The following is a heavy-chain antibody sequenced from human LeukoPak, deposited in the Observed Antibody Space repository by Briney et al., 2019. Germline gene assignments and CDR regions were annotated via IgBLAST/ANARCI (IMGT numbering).Heavy chain of an antibody. D-gene: IGHD4-17*01. J-gene: IGHJ5*02. CDR1: GYTFTGYY. Sequence: GASVKVSCKASGYTFTGYYMHWVRQAPGQGLEWMGWINPNSGGTNYAQKFQGRVTMTRDASISTAYMELSSLRSEDTAVYYCARDPVDYGKQGGFDPWGQGTLVTVSS. V-gene: IGHV1-2*02. CDR2: INPNSGGT. CDR3: ARDPVDYGKQGGFDP.